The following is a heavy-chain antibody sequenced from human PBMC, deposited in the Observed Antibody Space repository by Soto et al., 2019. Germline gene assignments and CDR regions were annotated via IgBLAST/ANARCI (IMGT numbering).Heavy chain of an antibody. CDR1: GGTFSNYG. D-gene: IGHD3-22*01. J-gene: IGHJ6*02. CDR2: IVPIFGA. Sequence: QVQLVQSGAEVKKPGSSVKVSCKSSGGTFSNYGFSWVRQAPGQGLECMGVIVPIFGAEHTQKFQGRVTITADESTNTVFMELRRLRSEDTAVYYCARGGSDYEGSGYYQGHVWGQGTTVTVSS. V-gene: IGHV1-69*12. CDR3: ARGGSDYEGSGYYQGHV.